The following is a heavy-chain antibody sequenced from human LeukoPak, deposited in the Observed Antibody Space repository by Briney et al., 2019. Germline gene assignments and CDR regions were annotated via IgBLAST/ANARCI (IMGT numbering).Heavy chain of an antibody. CDR2: INPSGGST. J-gene: IGHJ5*02. CDR1: GYTFASYY. V-gene: IGHV1-46*01. Sequence: ASVKVSCKASGYTFASYYMHWVRQAPGQGLEWMGIINPSGGSTSYAQKFQGRVTMTRDTSTSTVYMELSSLRSEDTAVYYCARGEDIVVVPAAIIPPFDPWGQGTLVTVSS. CDR3: ARGEDIVVVPAAIIPPFDP. D-gene: IGHD2-2*02.